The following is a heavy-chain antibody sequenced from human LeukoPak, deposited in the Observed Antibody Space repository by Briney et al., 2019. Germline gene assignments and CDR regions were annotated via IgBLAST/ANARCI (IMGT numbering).Heavy chain of an antibody. CDR2: ISSSGSTI. CDR1: GFAFSSYE. J-gene: IGHJ6*03. D-gene: IGHD3-10*01. Sequence: PGGSLRLSCAASGFAFSSYEMNWVRQAPGKGLEWVSYISSSGSTIYYADSVKGRFTISRDNAKNSLYLQMNSLRAEDTAVYYCARVFGEVADYYYYYMDVWGKGTTVTVSS. V-gene: IGHV3-48*03. CDR3: ARVFGEVADYYYYYMDV.